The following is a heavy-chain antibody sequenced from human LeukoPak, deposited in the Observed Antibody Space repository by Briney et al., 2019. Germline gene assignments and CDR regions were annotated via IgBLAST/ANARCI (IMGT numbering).Heavy chain of an antibody. J-gene: IGHJ6*02. CDR3: ARLGAVAAYYYYGMDV. V-gene: IGHV4-59*08. D-gene: IGHD6-19*01. CDR2: IYYSGST. Sequence: SETLSLTCTVSGDSISSYYWSWIRQPPGKGLEWIGYIYYSGSTNYNPSLKSRVTISVDTSKNQFSLKLSSVTAADTAVYYCARLGAVAAYYYYGMDVWGQGTTVTVSS. CDR1: GDSISSYY.